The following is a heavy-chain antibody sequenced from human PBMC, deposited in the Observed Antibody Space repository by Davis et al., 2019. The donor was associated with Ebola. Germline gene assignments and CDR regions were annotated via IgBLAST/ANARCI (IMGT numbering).Heavy chain of an antibody. Sequence: GESLKISCAASGFTFSSYGMHWVRQAPGKGLEWVAVISYDGSNKYYADSVKGRFTISRDNSKNTLYLQMNSLRAEDTAVYYCARHYYDSSGYFPLDYWGQGTLVTVSS. CDR3: ARHYYDSSGYFPLDY. V-gene: IGHV3-30*03. J-gene: IGHJ4*02. CDR1: GFTFSSYG. D-gene: IGHD3-22*01. CDR2: ISYDGSNK.